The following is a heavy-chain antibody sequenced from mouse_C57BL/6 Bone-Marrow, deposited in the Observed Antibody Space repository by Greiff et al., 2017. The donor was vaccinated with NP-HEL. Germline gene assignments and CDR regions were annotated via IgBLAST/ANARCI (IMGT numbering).Heavy chain of an antibody. D-gene: IGHD2-4*01. J-gene: IGHJ4*01. CDR1: GYSITSGYD. V-gene: IGHV3-1*01. CDR3: ARGRIYYDYDGYAMDY. Sequence: EVQLVESGPGMVKPSQSLSLTCTVTGYSITSGYDWHWIRHFPGNKLEWMGYISYSGSTNYNPSLKSRISITHDTSKNHFFLKLNSVTTEDTATYYCARGRIYYDYDGYAMDYWGQGTSVTVSS. CDR2: ISYSGST.